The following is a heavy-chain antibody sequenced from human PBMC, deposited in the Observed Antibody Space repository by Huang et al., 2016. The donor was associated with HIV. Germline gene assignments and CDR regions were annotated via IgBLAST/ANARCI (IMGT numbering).Heavy chain of an antibody. Sequence: QLQLQESGSGLVKPSQTLSLTCTVSGGSISSGGYSWSWIRQPPGKGLEWIGYISHSGSTYYNPSLKSRITMAVDRSTNHFSLKLTSVTAADTAVYYCARGILGAVTTNYFDYWGQGTLVTVSS. CDR2: ISHSGST. D-gene: IGHD4-17*01. CDR1: GGSISSGGYS. CDR3: ARGILGAVTTNYFDY. V-gene: IGHV4-30-2*01. J-gene: IGHJ4*02.